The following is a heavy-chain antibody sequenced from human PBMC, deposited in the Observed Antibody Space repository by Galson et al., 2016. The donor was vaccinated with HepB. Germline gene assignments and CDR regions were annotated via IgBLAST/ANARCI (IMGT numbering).Heavy chain of an antibody. J-gene: IGHJ6*02. D-gene: IGHD1-14*01. CDR2: IWYDGSHE. Sequence: SLRLSCAATGFTFSSYGMHWVRQAPGKGLEWVAVIWYDGSHEYYAASVKGRFTISRDNSENTLYLQMNSLRGEDTAVYYCAKDQRPGEVGIRGNNYGLDVWGQGTTVTVSS. CDR1: GFTFSSYG. CDR3: AKDQRPGEVGIRGNNYGLDV. V-gene: IGHV3-33*03.